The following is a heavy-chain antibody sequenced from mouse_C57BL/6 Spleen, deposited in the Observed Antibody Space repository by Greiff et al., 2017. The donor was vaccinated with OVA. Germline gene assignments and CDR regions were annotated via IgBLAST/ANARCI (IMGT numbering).Heavy chain of an antibody. CDR1: GFSLTSYG. D-gene: IGHD2-3*01. CDR3: AKPSYDGYYYAMDY. CDR2: IWGDGST. Sequence: VKLMESGPGLVAPSQSLSITCTVSGFSLTSYGVSWVRQPPGKGLEWLGVIWGDGSTTDHSALISRLSISKDNSKSQVFLKLNRQQTEDTATYYGAKPSYDGYYYAMDYGGQGTSVTVSS. V-gene: IGHV2-3*01. J-gene: IGHJ4*01.